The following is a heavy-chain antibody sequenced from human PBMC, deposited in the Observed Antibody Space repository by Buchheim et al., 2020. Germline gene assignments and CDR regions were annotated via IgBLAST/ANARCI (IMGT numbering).Heavy chain of an antibody. J-gene: IGHJ6*02. CDR2: ISYDGSNK. V-gene: IGHV3-30-3*01. Sequence: QVQLVESGGGVVQPGRSLRLSCAASGFTFSSYVMYWVRQAPGKGLEWVAVISYDGSNKYYADSVKGRFTISRDNSKNTLSLQMNSLRGEDTAVYYCARDHRQLVSYYYGMDVWGQGTT. D-gene: IGHD6-6*01. CDR3: ARDHRQLVSYYYGMDV. CDR1: GFTFSSYV.